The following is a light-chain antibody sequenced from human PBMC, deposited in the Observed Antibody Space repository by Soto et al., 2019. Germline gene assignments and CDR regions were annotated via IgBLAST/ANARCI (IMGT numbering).Light chain of an antibody. J-gene: IGKJ1*01. CDR3: QQRKYWPVT. CDR2: DAS. Sequence: EIVLTQSPAILSMSPGERATLSCRASQSVSSHFAWYQQKPGQAPRLLIYDASNRATGVPARFSGSGSGTDFTLTISSLEPEDFAVYYCQQRKYWPVTFGQGTKVDIK. V-gene: IGKV3-11*01. CDR1: QSVSSH.